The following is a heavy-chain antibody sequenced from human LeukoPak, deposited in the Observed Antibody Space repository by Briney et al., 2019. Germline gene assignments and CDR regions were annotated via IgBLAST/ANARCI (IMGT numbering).Heavy chain of an antibody. V-gene: IGHV4-38-2*02. CDR1: GYSLSSGYY. D-gene: IGHD4-23*01. Sequence: PSQTLSLTCTVSGYSLSSGYYWGWIRPPPGKGLEWIGSIYYSGSTYYNESLESRVTISIDTSKNQFSLKLNSVTPADTAVYYCATLTGGDDAFDIWGQGTMVTVSS. J-gene: IGHJ3*02. CDR3: ATLTGGDDAFDI. CDR2: IYYSGST.